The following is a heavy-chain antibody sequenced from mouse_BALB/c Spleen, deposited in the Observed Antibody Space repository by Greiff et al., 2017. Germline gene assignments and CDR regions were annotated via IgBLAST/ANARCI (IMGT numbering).Heavy chain of an antibody. V-gene: IGHV1-9*01. D-gene: IGHD2-2*01. CDR3: ARGLPLPWFAY. Sequence: QVQLQQSGAELMKPGASVKISCKATGYTFSSYWIEWVKQRPGHGLEWIGEILPGSGSTNYNEKFKGKATFTADTSSNTAYMQLSSLTSEDSAVYYCARGLPLPWFAYWGQGTLVTVSA. J-gene: IGHJ3*01. CDR2: ILPGSGST. CDR1: GYTFSSYW.